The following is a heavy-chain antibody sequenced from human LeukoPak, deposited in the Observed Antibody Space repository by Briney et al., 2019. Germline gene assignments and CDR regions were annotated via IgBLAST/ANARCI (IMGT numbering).Heavy chain of an antibody. V-gene: IGHV3-53*01. J-gene: IGHJ4*02. CDR2: IYSGGST. Sequence: GGSLRLSCAASGFTVSSNYMSWVRQAPGKGLEWVSVIYSGGSTYYADSAKGRFTISRDNSKNTLYLQMNSLRAEDTAVYYCAREASSSSRDPTEYYFDYWGQGTLVTVSS. D-gene: IGHD6-6*01. CDR1: GFTVSSNY. CDR3: AREASSSSRDPTEYYFDY.